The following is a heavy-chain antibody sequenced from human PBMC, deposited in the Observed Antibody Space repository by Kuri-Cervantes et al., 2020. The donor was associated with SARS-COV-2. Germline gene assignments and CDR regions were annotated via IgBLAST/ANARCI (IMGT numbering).Heavy chain of an antibody. CDR2: ISYDGSNK. J-gene: IGHJ3*02. V-gene: IGHV3-30-3*01. CDR3: ARGWDAFDI. CDR1: GGTFSSYA. Sequence: SCKASGGTFSSYAMHWVRQAPGKGLGWVAVISYDGSNKYYADSVKGRFTISRDNSKTTLYLQMNSLRAEDTAVYYCARGWDAFDIWGQGTMVTVSS. D-gene: IGHD5-24*01.